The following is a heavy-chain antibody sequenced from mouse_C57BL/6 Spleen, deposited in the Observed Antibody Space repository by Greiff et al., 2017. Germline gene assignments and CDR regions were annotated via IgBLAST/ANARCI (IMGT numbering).Heavy chain of an antibody. CDR3: ASAGY. CDR2: INPSVSET. CDR1: GYTFTSYW. V-gene: IGHV1-52*01. J-gene: IGHJ2*01. Sequence: VQLQQPGAELVRPGSSVKLSCKASGYTFTSYWMHWVQQRPIQGLEWIGNINPSVSETHYNQKFKDKSTLTVDKTSSTAYMQLSSLTSEDSAVYYCASAGYWGQGTTLTVSS.